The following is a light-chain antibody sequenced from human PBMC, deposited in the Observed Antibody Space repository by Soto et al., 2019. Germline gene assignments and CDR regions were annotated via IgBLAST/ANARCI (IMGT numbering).Light chain of an antibody. V-gene: IGKV1-39*01. CDR2: AAS. J-gene: IGKJ2*01. Sequence: DIRMTQSPSSLSASVGDRVTITCRASQTITTHLNWYQQKPGQVPKLLIYAASNLQSGVPSRFSASGSGTEFTLSISSLQREDFATYYCQQSYSTPYTFGQGTKLDI. CDR1: QTITTH. CDR3: QQSYSTPYT.